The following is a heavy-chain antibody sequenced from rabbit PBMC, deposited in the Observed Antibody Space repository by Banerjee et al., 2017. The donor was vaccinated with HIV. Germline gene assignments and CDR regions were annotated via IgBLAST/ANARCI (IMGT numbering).Heavy chain of an antibody. CDR2: INTSSGNT. J-gene: IGHJ4*01. V-gene: IGHV1S40*01. CDR1: GFTLSSYW. D-gene: IGHD2-1*01. CDR3: AREGVNIGGDTTPDYFNL. Sequence: QSLEESGGDLVKPGASLTLTCTASGFTLSSYWMYWVRQTPGKGLEWIACINTSSGNTVYATWAKGRFTISKTSWTTVTLQMTSLTAADTATYFCAREGVNIGGDTTPDYFNLWGPGTLVTVS.